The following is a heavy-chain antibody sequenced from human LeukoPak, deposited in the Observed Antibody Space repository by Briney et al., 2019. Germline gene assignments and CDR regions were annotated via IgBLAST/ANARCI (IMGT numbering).Heavy chain of an antibody. CDR3: ARDSQYQRYYYYYMDV. J-gene: IGHJ6*03. Sequence: TGGSLRLSCAASGFTFSSYGMHWVRQAPGKGLEWVAVISYDGNNKYYADSVKGRFTISRDNSKNTLYLQMNSLRTEDTAVYYCARDSQYQRYYYYYMDVWGKGTTVTVSS. V-gene: IGHV3-30-3*01. D-gene: IGHD2-2*01. CDR2: ISYDGNNK. CDR1: GFTFSSYG.